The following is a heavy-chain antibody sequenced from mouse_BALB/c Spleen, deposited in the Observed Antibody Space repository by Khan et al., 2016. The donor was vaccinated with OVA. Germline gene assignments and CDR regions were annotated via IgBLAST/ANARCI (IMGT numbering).Heavy chain of an antibody. D-gene: IGHD2-3*01. V-gene: IGHV1-54*01. Sequence: QVQLKQSGTELVRPGTSVKVSCKASGYAFTHYLIEWVKQRPGQGLEWIGVMNPGSGGTNYNAKFEGKATLTADNSSSTAYMHLSSLTSDDSAVYFCARGFYDGYLAWFAYWGQGTLVTVSA. CDR1: GYAFTHYL. J-gene: IGHJ3*01. CDR3: ARGFYDGYLAWFAY. CDR2: MNPGSGGT.